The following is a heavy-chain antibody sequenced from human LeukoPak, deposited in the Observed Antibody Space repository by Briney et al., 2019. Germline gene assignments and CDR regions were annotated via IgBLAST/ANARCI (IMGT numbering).Heavy chain of an antibody. V-gene: IGHV3-33*01. CDR2: IYFDGSDK. CDR1: GFTFSNFG. Sequence: GRSLRLSCAASGFTFSNFGMHWVRQAPGKGLDWVAIIYFDGSDKYYADSVKGRFTISRDNSKNTLYLQMNSLRVEDTAVYYCARGTSSAAPLDYWGQGTLVPVSS. J-gene: IGHJ4*02. CDR3: ARGTSSAAPLDY. D-gene: IGHD6-13*01.